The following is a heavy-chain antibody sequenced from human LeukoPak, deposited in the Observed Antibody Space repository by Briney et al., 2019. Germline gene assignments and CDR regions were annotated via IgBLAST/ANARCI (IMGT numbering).Heavy chain of an antibody. J-gene: IGHJ3*02. D-gene: IGHD3-22*01. V-gene: IGHV1-24*01. CDR3: ATAPPYYDSSGYYYGAFDI. CDR1: GYTLTELS. CDR2: FDPEDGET. Sequence: ASVKVSCKVSGYTLTELSMHWVRQAPGKGLVWMGGFDPEDGETIYAQKFQGRVTMTEDTSTDTAYMELSSLRSEDTAVYYCATAPPYYDSSGYYYGAFDIWGQGTMVTVSS.